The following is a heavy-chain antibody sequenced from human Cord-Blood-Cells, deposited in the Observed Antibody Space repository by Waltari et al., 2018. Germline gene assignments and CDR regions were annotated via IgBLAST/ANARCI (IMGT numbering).Heavy chain of an antibody. Sequence: QVQLVQSGAEVKKPGASVKVSCKASGYTFTSYAMHWVRAAPGQRLEWMGWINAGNGNTKDSQKFQGRVTITRDTSASTAYMELSSLRSEDTAVYYCARGPSLSYDSSGYTIGVFDYWGQGTLVTVSS. D-gene: IGHD3-22*01. V-gene: IGHV1-3*01. J-gene: IGHJ4*02. CDR3: ARGPSLSYDSSGYTIGVFDY. CDR2: INAGNGNT. CDR1: GYTFTSYA.